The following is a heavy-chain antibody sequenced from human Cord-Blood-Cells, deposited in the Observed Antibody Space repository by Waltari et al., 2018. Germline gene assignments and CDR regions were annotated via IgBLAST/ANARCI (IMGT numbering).Heavy chain of an antibody. J-gene: IGHJ4*02. D-gene: IGHD3-10*01. CDR3: AATTMVRGVINY. CDR1: GFPVSSHY. V-gene: IGHV3-53*01. Sequence: EVQLVESGGGLIQPGGSLRLFCAASGFPVSSHYLSWVRQAPWKGLEWVSVIDSGGRTYYADSVKGRFTISRDNSKNTLYLQMNSLRAEDTAVYYCAATTMVRGVINYWGQGTLVTVSS. CDR2: IDSGGRT.